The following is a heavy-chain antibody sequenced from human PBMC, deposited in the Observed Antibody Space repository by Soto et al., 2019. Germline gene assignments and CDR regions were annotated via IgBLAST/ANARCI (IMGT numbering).Heavy chain of an antibody. Sequence: VGSLRLSCGGSGFIFSNNGMHWVRQAPGKGLEWVAFMSYDGSAKFLADSVKGRFTISRDNSKSTLFLHMSSLRAEDTAMYYCAIVRVADSPLDHWGQGTLVTVSS. CDR1: GFIFSNNG. J-gene: IGHJ4*02. D-gene: IGHD3-10*02. V-gene: IGHV3-30*02. CDR2: MSYDGSAK. CDR3: AIVRVADSPLDH.